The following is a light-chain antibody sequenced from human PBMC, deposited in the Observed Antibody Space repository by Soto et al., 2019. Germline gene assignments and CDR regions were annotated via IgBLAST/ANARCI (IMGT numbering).Light chain of an antibody. CDR3: SSYTSSSTRRYV. Sequence: QSALTQPASVSGSPGQSITISCTGTSSDVGGYNYVSWYQQHPDKAPKLMIYDVSNRPSGVSNRFSGSKSGNTASLTISGLQAEDEADYYCSSYTSSSTRRYVFGTGTKLTVL. CDR2: DVS. CDR1: SSDVGGYNY. J-gene: IGLJ1*01. V-gene: IGLV2-14*01.